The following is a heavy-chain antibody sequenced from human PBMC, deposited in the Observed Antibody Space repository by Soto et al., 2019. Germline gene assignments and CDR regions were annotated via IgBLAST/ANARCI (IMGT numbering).Heavy chain of an antibody. J-gene: IGHJ6*03. CDR3: ASGGTTYYMDV. V-gene: IGHV1-8*01. D-gene: IGHD4-17*01. CDR1: GYPFTKYS. CDR2: MDPNSGNT. Sequence: GVPEEVFCKGSGYPFTKYSINWVRQATGQGLEWMGWMDPNSGNTGYAQKFQGRVTMTRNTSISTAYMELSSLRSEDTAVYYCASGGTTYYMDVWGKGTTVTVSS.